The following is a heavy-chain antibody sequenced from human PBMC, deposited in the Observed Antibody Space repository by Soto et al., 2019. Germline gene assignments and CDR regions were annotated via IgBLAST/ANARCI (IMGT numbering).Heavy chain of an antibody. CDR2: IKQDGSEK. Sequence: EAQLVESGGGLVQPGGSLRVSCAVSGFTFSSYWMSWVRQAPGKGLEWVAKIKQDGSEKDYVDSVKGRFTISRDNANNSLFLQMYSLRAEDTSVYYCERGGRDEYNWFDPWGQGTLVTVSS. D-gene: IGHD3-16*01. CDR1: GFTFSSYW. J-gene: IGHJ5*02. V-gene: IGHV3-7*01. CDR3: ERGGRDEYNWFDP.